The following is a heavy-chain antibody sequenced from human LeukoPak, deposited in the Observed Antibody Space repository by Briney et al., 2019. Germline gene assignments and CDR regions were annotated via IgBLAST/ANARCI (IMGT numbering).Heavy chain of an antibody. D-gene: IGHD6-19*01. J-gene: IGHJ5*02. CDR1: GFTFSSYS. Sequence: GGSLRLSCAASGFTFSSYSMNWVRQAPGKGLEWVSSISSSSSYIYYADSVKGRFTISRDNAKNSLYLQMNSLRAEDTAVYYCARSTYSSGWYEYNWFDPWGQGTLVIVSS. CDR3: ARSTYSSGWYEYNWFDP. CDR2: ISSSSSYI. V-gene: IGHV3-21*01.